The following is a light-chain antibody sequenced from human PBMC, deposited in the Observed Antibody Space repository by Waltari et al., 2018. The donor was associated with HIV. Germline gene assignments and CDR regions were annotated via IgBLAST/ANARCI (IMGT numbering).Light chain of an antibody. J-gene: IGKJ3*01. V-gene: IGKV1-33*01. CDR1: QDISNH. CDR3: HQYDNLPPT. CDR2: DVS. Sequence: DIQMTQSPPSLSASVGDRVTITCQASQDISNHLNWYQQKPGKAPKFLIYDVSNLEIGVPSRFSGSGSGTDFTFTISSLQPEDIATYYCHQYDNLPPTFGPGTKVDIK.